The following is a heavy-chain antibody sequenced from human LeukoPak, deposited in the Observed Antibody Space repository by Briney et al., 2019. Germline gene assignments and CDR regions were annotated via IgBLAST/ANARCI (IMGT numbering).Heavy chain of an antibody. CDR2: IYLSGST. J-gene: IGHJ4*02. CDR1: GGSISSSNW. CDR3: ARVWGASGSYYFDY. D-gene: IGHD1-26*01. Sequence: SGTLSLTCAVSGGSISSSNWWSWVRQPPGKGLEWIGEIYLSGSTNYNPSLKSRVTISVDKSKNQFSLKLSSVTAADTAVYYCARVWGASGSYYFDYWGQGTLVTVSS. V-gene: IGHV4-4*02.